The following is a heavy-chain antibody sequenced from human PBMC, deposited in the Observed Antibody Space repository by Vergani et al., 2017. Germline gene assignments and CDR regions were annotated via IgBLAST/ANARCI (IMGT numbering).Heavy chain of an antibody. CDR2: ISYDGSNK. CDR1: GFSFSSYG. CDR3: AKDLPSGTSGGDWLAP. Sequence: QVQLVESGGGVVQPGKSLRLSCAASGFSFSSYGMHWVRQAPGKGLEWVAVISYDGSNKYYADSVKGRFTISRDTSKNTLYLQMNSLRAEDTAVYYCAKDLPSGTSGGDWLAPWGQGTLVTVSS. V-gene: IGHV3-30*18. J-gene: IGHJ5*02. D-gene: IGHD2-21*01.